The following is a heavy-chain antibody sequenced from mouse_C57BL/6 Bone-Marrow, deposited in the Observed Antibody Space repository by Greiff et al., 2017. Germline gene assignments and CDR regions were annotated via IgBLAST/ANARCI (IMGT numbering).Heavy chain of an antibody. J-gene: IGHJ4*01. CDR3: AGYYADYYAMDY. Sequence: EVKLVESGAELVKPGASVKLSCTASGFNIKDYYMHWVKQRTEQGLAWIGRIDPEDGETKYAPKFQGKATITADTSSNTAYLQLSSLTSEATADYYGAGYYADYYAMDYWGQGTSVTVSS. V-gene: IGHV14-2*01. CDR2: IDPEDGET. D-gene: IGHD1-1*01. CDR1: GFNIKDYY.